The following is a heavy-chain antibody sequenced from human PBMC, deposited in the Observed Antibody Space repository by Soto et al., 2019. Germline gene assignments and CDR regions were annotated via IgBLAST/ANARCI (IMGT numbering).Heavy chain of an antibody. CDR2: INHSGST. J-gene: IGHJ4*02. V-gene: IGHV4-34*01. CDR1: GRPFSVYY. CDR3: ARGRPTIYCSGGSCYSKSFDY. Sequence: SETLSLTSLFYGRPFSVYYWSWIRQPPGKGLEWIGEINHSGSTNYNPSLKSRVTISVETSKNQFSLKLSSVTAADTAVYYCARGRPTIYCSGGSCYSKSFDYWGQGTLVTVS. D-gene: IGHD2-15*01.